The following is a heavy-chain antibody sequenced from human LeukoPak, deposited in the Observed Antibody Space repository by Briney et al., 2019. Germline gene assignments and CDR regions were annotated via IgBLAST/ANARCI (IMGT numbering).Heavy chain of an antibody. CDR1: GGSISSGSYY. J-gene: IGHJ4*02. Sequence: PSETLSLTCTVSGGSISSGSYYWSWIRQPAGKGLEWIGRIYTSGSTNYNPSLKSRVTISVDTSKSQFSLKLSSVTAADTAVYYCARVPVWGSSPYYFDYWGQGTLVTVSS. CDR2: IYTSGST. D-gene: IGHD6-13*01. V-gene: IGHV4-61*02. CDR3: ARVPVWGSSPYYFDY.